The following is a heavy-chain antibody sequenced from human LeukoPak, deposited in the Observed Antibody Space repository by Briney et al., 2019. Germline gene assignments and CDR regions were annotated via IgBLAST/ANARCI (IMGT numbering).Heavy chain of an antibody. CDR2: ISGSGGST. CDR1: GFTFSSYA. CDR3: ASGPLGYCSSTSCFD. V-gene: IGHV3-23*01. Sequence: AGGSLRLSCAASGFTFSSYAMSWVRQAPGKGLEWVSAISGSGGSTYYADSVKGRFTISRDNSKNTLYLQMNSLRAEDTAVYYCASGPLGYCSSTSCFDWGQGTTVAVSS. D-gene: IGHD2-2*01. J-gene: IGHJ6*02.